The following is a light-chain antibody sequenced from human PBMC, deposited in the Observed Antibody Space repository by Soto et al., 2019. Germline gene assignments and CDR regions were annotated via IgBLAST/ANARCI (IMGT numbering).Light chain of an antibody. J-gene: IGKJ3*01. CDR1: QSINNRY. CDR3: QQFGSSPGFT. CDR2: GAS. V-gene: IGKV3-20*01. Sequence: EIVLTQSPGTLSLSPGERATLSCRASQSINNRYLAWYQQKPDQAPRLLNYGASSRATGIPDRFSGSGSGTDLTLTISSLEPEDFAVYYCQQFGSSPGFTFGPGTKVDMK.